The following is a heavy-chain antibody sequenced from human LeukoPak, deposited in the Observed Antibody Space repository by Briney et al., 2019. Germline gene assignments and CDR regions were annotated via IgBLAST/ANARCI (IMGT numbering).Heavy chain of an antibody. CDR3: ARQYSKGYFYGY. CDR1: GFIFSRYG. CDR2: IWEDGSNE. V-gene: IGHV3-33*01. D-gene: IGHD3-22*01. J-gene: IGHJ4*02. Sequence: GRSLRLSCAASGFIFSRYGMHWVRQAPGKGLEWVAVIWEDGSNEYYADSVKGRFTISRDNSKNTLYLQMNGLRAEDTAVYYCARQYSKGYFYGYWGQGPLVTFSS.